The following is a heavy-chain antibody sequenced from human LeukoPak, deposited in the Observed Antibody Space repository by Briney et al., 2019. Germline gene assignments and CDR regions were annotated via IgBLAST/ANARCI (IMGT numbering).Heavy chain of an antibody. V-gene: IGHV3-30*02. CDR3: AKSRGGDFFGARKAFDY. CDR2: MRYDGNNK. D-gene: IGHD4-17*01. J-gene: IGHJ4*02. Sequence: PGGSLRLSCGASGFTFSSYGMHWVRQAPGKGLEWVAFMRYDGNNKYQPDSVKGRFTISRDTSKNTLYLQMNTLRIEDTAMYYCAKSRGGDFFGARKAFDYWGLGTLVTVSP. CDR1: GFTFSSYG.